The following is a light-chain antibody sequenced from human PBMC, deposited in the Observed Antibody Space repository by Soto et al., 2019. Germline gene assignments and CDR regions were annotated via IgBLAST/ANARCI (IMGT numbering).Light chain of an antibody. J-gene: IGKJ1*01. CDR2: AAS. V-gene: IGKV1-27*01. CDR3: QKYHSAPPT. CDR1: QGISNF. Sequence: DIQLTQSPSSLSASVGDRVTITCRASQGISNFVAWYQQKPGRVPKLLIYAASTLQSGVPPRFSGSRSGTDFTLSISSLQPEDVGTFYCQKYHSAPPTFGHGTRVEIK.